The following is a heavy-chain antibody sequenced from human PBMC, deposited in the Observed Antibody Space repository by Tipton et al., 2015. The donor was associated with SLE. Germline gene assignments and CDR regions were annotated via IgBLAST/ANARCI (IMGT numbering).Heavy chain of an antibody. CDR2: IYHSGTT. CDR1: GYSINSDSY. V-gene: IGHV4-38-2*01. CDR3: ARGSDGEYVRYFDV. D-gene: IGHD4-17*01. Sequence: TLSLTCAVTGYSINSDSYWGWIRQPPGKGLEWIGSIYHSGTTYYNPSLESRVTISVDTSKNQFSLELRSVTAADTAVYYCARGSDGEYVRYFDVWGPGTLVTVSS. J-gene: IGHJ2*01.